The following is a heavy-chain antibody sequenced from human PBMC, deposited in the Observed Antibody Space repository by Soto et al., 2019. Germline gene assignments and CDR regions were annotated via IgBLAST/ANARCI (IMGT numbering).Heavy chain of an antibody. D-gene: IGHD3-10*01. J-gene: IGHJ5*02. Sequence: SETLSLTCTVSGGSLSGGDNYWSWIRQLPGKGLEWIGHIHYGGSTYYSPSFKSRVILSVDTPKSQFSLNLTSVTAADTAVYFCARESGPGSFDWFDAWGQGTPVTVSS. CDR2: IHYGGST. V-gene: IGHV4-30-4*01. CDR1: GGSLSGGDNY. CDR3: ARESGPGSFDWFDA.